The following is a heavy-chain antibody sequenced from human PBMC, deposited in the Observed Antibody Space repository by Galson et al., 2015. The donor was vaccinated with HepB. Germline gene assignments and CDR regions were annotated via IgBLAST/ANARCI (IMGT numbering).Heavy chain of an antibody. CDR1: GDPMITYY. D-gene: IGHD3-3*01. CDR2: IYYRGTT. CDR3: ARAGHYTSNNMDV. V-gene: IGHV4-59*01. J-gene: IGHJ6*02. Sequence: QVQLQESGPGLVKPSETLSLTCTVSGDPMITYYWNWIRQSPGKGLEWIGHIYYRGTTNYNPSLKSRVTISIDMSKNQFSLKVNSVTAADTAMYYCARAGHYTSNNMDVWGQGTTVTVSS.